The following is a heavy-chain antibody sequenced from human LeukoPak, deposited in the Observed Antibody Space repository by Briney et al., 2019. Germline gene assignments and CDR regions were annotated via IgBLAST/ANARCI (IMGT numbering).Heavy chain of an antibody. Sequence: GGSLRLSCAASGFTFSTYAMSWVRQAPGKGLEWVSVVSGTGGRTYYADSVKGRFTISRDNSKNTLYLQMNSLRAEDTAVYYCARGDCSGNNCRFDYWGQGTLVTVSS. V-gene: IGHV3-23*01. CDR3: ARGDCSGNNCRFDY. CDR1: GFTFSTYA. CDR2: VSGTGGRT. J-gene: IGHJ4*02. D-gene: IGHD3-22*01.